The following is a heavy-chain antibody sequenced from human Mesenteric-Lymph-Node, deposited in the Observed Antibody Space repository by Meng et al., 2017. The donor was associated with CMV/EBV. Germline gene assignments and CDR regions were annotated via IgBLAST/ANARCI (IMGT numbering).Heavy chain of an antibody. J-gene: IGHJ2*01. CDR2: IHHGGST. D-gene: IGHD3-10*01. CDR3: ATKAYGSGSHWYFDL. V-gene: IGHV4-31*02. Sequence: DYLTSESYYWRWIRHFPGKGLEWIGYIHHGGSTYYQPSLKSRVTISRDVSKNQFSLDLTSVTTADTAIYYCATKAYGSGSHWYFDLWGRGTLVTVSS. CDR1: DYLTSESYY.